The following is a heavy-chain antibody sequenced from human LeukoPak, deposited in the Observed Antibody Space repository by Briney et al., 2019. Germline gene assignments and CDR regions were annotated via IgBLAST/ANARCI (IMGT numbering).Heavy chain of an antibody. J-gene: IGHJ4*02. V-gene: IGHV3-21*01. D-gene: IGHD5-18*01. CDR3: ARDLRGYRYGYDS. Sequence: GGSLRLSCAASGFTLSSYGINWVRQAPGKGLEWVSSISSSGNSLDYADSLKGRLIISRDDAKNSLFLQMDSLRPEDTAIYYCARDLRGYRYGYDSWGQGTLVTVSA. CDR1: GFTLSSYG. CDR2: ISSSGNSL.